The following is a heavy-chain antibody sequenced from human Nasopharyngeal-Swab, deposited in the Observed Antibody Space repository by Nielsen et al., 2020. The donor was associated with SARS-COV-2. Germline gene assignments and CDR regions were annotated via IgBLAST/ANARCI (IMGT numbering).Heavy chain of an antibody. CDR2: ISGSGDTT. CDR3: AKGAVGGAVAGTQYFQH. Sequence: GGSLRLSCAVSEFTFSSYAMSWVRQAPGKGLEWVSSISGSGDTTYCADSVKGRFTISRDNSKNTLYLQLNSLRAEDTAVYYCAKGAVGGAVAGTQYFQHWGQGTQVTVSS. D-gene: IGHD6-19*01. CDR1: EFTFSSYA. V-gene: IGHV3-23*01. J-gene: IGHJ1*01.